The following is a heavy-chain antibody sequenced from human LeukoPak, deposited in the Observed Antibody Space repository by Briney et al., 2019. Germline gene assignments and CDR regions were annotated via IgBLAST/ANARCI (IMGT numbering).Heavy chain of an antibody. CDR1: GFTFSSYA. D-gene: IGHD3-3*01. CDR2: ISYDGSNK. Sequence: GGSLRLSCAASGFTFSSYAMHWVRQAPGKGLEWVAVISYDGSNKYYADSGKGRFTISRDNSKNTLYLQMNSLRAEDTAVYYCARGQVLRFLEWLYYFDYWGQGTLVTVSS. J-gene: IGHJ4*02. V-gene: IGHV3-30-3*01. CDR3: ARGQVLRFLEWLYYFDY.